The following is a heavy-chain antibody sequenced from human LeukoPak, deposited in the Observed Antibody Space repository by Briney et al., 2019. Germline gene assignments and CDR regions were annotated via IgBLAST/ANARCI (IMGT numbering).Heavy chain of an antibody. CDR2: IYYSGST. D-gene: IGHD3-10*01. CDR1: GGSISSYY. CDR3: ARDRPGLSGYYYGMDV. Sequence: PSETLSLTCTVSGGSISSYYWSWLRQPPGKGLEWIGYIYYSGSTNYNPSLKSRVTISVDTSKNQFSLKLSSVTAADTAVYYCARDRPGLSGYYYGMDVWGKGTTVTVSS. J-gene: IGHJ6*04. V-gene: IGHV4-59*01.